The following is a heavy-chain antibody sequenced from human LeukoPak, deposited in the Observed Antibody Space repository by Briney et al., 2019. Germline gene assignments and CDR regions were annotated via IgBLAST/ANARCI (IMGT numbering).Heavy chain of an antibody. V-gene: IGHV6-1*01. J-gene: IGHJ5*02. CDR1: GDSVSSNSTA. CDR3: ARGDISWFDP. D-gene: IGHD2-15*01. Sequence: SQTLSLTCAISGDSVSSNSTACNWIRQSPSRGLEWLGRTYYRSKWYNDYAVSVKSRITINPDTSKNQFSLQLNSVTAEDTAVYYCARGDISWFDPWGQGTLVTVSS. CDR2: TYYRSKWYN.